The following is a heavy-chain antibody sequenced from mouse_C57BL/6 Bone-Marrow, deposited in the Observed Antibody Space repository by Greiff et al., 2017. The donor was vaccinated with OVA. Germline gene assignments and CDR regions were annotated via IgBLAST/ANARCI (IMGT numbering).Heavy chain of an antibody. V-gene: IGHV5-12*01. D-gene: IGHD1-1*01. Sequence: EVMLVESGGGLVQPGGSLKLSCAASGFTFSDYYMYWVRQTPEKRLEWVAYISNGGGSTYYPDTVKGRFTITRDNAKNTLYLQISRLKSGDTAMYYGARQRYSSYPYYYAMDYWGQGTSVTVSS. CDR1: GFTFSDYY. CDR3: ARQRYSSYPYYYAMDY. CDR2: ISNGGGST. J-gene: IGHJ4*01.